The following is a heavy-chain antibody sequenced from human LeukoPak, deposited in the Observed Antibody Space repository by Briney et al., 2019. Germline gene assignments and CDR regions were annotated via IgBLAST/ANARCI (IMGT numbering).Heavy chain of an antibody. CDR1: GFTVSSNS. D-gene: IGHD4/OR15-4a*01. Sequence: GGSLRLSCTVSGFTVSSNSMSWVRQAPGKGLEWVSFIYSDNTHYSDSVKGRFTISRDNSKNTLYLQMNSLRVEDAAVYYCARRAGAYSHPYDYWGQGTLVTVSS. CDR2: IYSDNT. J-gene: IGHJ4*02. CDR3: ARRAGAYSHPYDY. V-gene: IGHV3-53*01.